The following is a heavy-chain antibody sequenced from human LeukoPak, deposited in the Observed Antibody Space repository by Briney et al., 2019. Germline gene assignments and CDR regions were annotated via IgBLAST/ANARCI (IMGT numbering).Heavy chain of an antibody. CDR1: GFSFSNYA. D-gene: IGHD6-19*01. V-gene: IGHV3-23*01. J-gene: IGHJ5*02. CDR2: ISGSGGST. Sequence: GGSLRLSCAASGFSFSNYAMSWVRQAPGKGLEWVSAISGSGGSTYYADSVKGRFTISRDNSKNTLYLQMNSLRAEDTAVYYCAKDHPSQNSGWYNWFDPWGQGTLVTVSS. CDR3: AKDHPSQNSGWYNWFDP.